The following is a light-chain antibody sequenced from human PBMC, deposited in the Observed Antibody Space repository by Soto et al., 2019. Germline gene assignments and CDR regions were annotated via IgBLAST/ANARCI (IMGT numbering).Light chain of an antibody. CDR1: SGHSNYA. Sequence: QSVLTQSPSASASLGASVKLTCTLSSGHSNYAIAWHQQQSEKGPRYLMKLNSDGSHSKGDGIPDRFSGSSFGAERYLTISSLNWEDEGHYYCRPWGSGIVVFGGGPKVTVL. CDR2: LNSDGSH. CDR3: RPWGSGIVV. J-gene: IGLJ2*01. V-gene: IGLV4-69*01.